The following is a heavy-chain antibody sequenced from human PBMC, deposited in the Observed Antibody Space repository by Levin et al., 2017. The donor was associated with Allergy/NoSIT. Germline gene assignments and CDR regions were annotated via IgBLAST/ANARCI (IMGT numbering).Heavy chain of an antibody. CDR1: GFTFSSYA. CDR3: AKKYCTSTSCYGVGHFDC. V-gene: IGHV3-23*01. J-gene: IGHJ4*02. D-gene: IGHD2-2*01. Sequence: GGSLRLSCAASGFTFSSYAMHWVRQAPGKGLEWISVISSNNRTIYYADSVKGRFTISRDNSKNTLYLQMNSLRAEDTAVYYCAKKYCTSTSCYGVGHFDCWGQGTLVTVSS. CDR2: ISSNNRTI.